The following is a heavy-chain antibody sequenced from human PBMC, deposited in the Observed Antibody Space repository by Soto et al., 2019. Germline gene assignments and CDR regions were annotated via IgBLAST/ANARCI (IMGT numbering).Heavy chain of an antibody. Sequence: QVQLVQSGAEVKKPGASVKVSCRASGNTFTGYYIHWVRQAPGQGLEWMGWINPNNDGTTYGEKFQGRVTMTRDTSTSTAYMELGRLRSDDTAVYYCARYLGGSRDSWGQGTLVTVSS. CDR2: INPNNDGT. V-gene: IGHV1-2*02. J-gene: IGHJ4*02. CDR3: ARYLGGSRDS. CDR1: GNTFTGYY. D-gene: IGHD1-26*01.